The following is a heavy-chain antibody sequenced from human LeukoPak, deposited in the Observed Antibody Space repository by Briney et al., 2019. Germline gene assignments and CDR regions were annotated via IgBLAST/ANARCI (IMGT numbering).Heavy chain of an antibody. D-gene: IGHD2-2*01. CDR3: SAEGSTSWNDAFDI. CDR1: GFTITSSA. Sequence: TSVKVSCKASGFTITSSAMQWVRQARGQRLEWIGWIVVGSGNTNYAQKFQERVTITRDMSNSTAYLELISLRSEDTAVYYWSAEGSTSWNDAFDIWGQGAMVTVSS. V-gene: IGHV1-58*02. CDR2: IVVGSGNT. J-gene: IGHJ3*02.